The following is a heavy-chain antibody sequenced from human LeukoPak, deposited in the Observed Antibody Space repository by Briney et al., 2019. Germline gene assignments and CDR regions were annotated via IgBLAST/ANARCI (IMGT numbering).Heavy chain of an antibody. V-gene: IGHV3-23*01. CDR1: GFTFSSYA. D-gene: IGHD3-10*01. Sequence: PGGSLRLSCAASGFTFSSYAMSWVRQAPGKGLEWVSATSGSGGSTYYADSVKGRFTISRDNSKNTLYLQMNSLRAEDTAVYYCAKISWFGDPTNPDYFDYWGPGTLVTVSS. CDR2: TSGSGGST. CDR3: AKISWFGDPTNPDYFDY. J-gene: IGHJ4*02.